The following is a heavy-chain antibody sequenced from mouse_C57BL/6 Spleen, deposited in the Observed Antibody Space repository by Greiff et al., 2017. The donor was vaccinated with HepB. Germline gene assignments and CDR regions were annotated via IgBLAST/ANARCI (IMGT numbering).Heavy chain of an antibody. Sequence: QVQLQQPGAELVMPGASVKLSCKASGYTFTSYWMHWVKQRPGQGLEWIGEIDPSDSYTNYNQKFKGKSTLTVDKSSSTAYMQLSSLTSEDSAVYYCARRHYYGGSYGFAYWGQGTLVTVSA. D-gene: IGHD1-1*01. CDR3: ARRHYYGGSYGFAY. CDR1: GYTFTSYW. J-gene: IGHJ3*01. V-gene: IGHV1-69*01. CDR2: IDPSDSYT.